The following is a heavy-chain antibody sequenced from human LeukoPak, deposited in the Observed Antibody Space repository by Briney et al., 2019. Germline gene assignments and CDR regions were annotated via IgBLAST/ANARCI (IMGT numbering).Heavy chain of an antibody. D-gene: IGHD1-26*01. CDR3: ARDFFRGPADL. Sequence: PSETLSLTCTVSGGSISSGDYYWSWIRQPPGKGLEWIGYIYYSGSTYYNPSLKSRVTISVDTSKNQFSLKLSSVTAADTAVYYCARDFFRGPADLWGRGTLVTVSS. J-gene: IGHJ2*01. CDR2: IYYSGST. V-gene: IGHV4-30-4*01. CDR1: GGSISSGDYY.